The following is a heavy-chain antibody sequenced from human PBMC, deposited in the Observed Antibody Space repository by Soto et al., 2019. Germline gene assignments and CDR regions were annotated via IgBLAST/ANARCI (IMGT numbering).Heavy chain of an antibody. CDR2: IFHSGST. Sequence: QLQLQEAGSGLVKPSQTLSLTCAVSGGSISSGGYSWSWLRQPPGKGLEWIGYIFHSGSTYYNPALNSRVTISVDGSKNLFSLDLSSVTAADTAVYYGAREVGSGSTDWSFHVWGGGTLVTVSS. V-gene: IGHV4-30-2*01. J-gene: IGHJ2*01. CDR3: AREVGSGSTDWSFHV. CDR1: GGSISSGGYS. D-gene: IGHD1-26*01.